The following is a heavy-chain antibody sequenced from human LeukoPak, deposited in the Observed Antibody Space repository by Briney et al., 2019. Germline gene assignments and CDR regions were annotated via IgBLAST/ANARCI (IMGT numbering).Heavy chain of an antibody. J-gene: IGHJ6*03. V-gene: IGHV3-53*01. CDR3: ARHPPGRYYHFYYIGV. Sequence: GGSLRLSCAASGFTVNSNYMSWVGQAAGKGLEWVSVIYSGGSTYYADSVKGRFTISRDDSNNTLYLHMHNLRGGDTAVYYCARHPPGRYYHFYYIGVWGKGTRVSVSS. CDR2: IYSGGST. CDR1: GFTVNSNY.